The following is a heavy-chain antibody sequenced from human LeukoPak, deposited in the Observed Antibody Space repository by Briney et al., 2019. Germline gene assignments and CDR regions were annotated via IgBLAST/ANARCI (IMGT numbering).Heavy chain of an antibody. CDR2: ISSDNSII. D-gene: IGHD6-19*01. J-gene: IGHJ6*03. V-gene: IGHV3-48*04. CDR3: AKDGYLGSGWYSDYYYYYMDV. Sequence: PGGSLRLSCAASGFTFSSYGMNWVRQAPGKGLEWISYISSDNSIIYYADSVKGRFTISRDNAKNSLYLQMNSLRAEDTAVYYCAKDGYLGSGWYSDYYYYYMDVWGKGTTVTVSS. CDR1: GFTFSSYG.